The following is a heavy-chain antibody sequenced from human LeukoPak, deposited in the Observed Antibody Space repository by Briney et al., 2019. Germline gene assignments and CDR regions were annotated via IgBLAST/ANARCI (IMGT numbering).Heavy chain of an antibody. J-gene: IGHJ1*01. CDR1: GFSFSGYA. CDR2: VSSDGTYT. V-gene: IGHV3-74*03. Sequence: GGSLRLSCEASGFSFSGYAMSWVRQAPGKGLVWVSRVSSDGTYTEYADSVKGRFTISRDNAKDTLYLQVNSLRAEDTAVYYCAITVDCRATTDCYSYFHHWGQGTLVTVSS. CDR3: AITVDCRATTDCYSYFHH. D-gene: IGHD2-21*02.